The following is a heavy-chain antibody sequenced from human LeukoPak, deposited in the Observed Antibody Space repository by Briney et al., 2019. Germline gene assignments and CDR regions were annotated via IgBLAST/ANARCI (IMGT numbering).Heavy chain of an antibody. V-gene: IGHV4-30-4*01. J-gene: IGHJ4*02. CDR1: GGSISSGDYY. Sequence: SETLSLTCTVSGGSISSGDYYWSWIRQPPGKGLEWIGYTYYSGSTYYNPSLKSRVTISVDTSKNQFSLKLSSVTAADTAVYYCARGYYDILTGYYFDYWGQGTLVTVSS. CDR3: ARGYYDILTGYYFDY. CDR2: TYYSGST. D-gene: IGHD3-9*01.